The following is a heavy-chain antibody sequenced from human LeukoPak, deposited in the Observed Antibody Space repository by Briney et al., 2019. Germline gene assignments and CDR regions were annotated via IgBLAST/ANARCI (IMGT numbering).Heavy chain of an antibody. CDR3: ARNRYITGAFDI. CDR2: INAGNGNT. CDR1: GYTFTSYA. J-gene: IGHJ3*02. V-gene: IGHV1-3*01. D-gene: IGHD1-14*01. Sequence: ASVKVSCKASGYTFTSYAMHWVRQAPGQRLEWMGWINAGNGNTKYSQKFQGRVTITRDTSASTAYMELSSLRSEDTAVYYCARNRYITGAFDIWGQGTMVTVSS.